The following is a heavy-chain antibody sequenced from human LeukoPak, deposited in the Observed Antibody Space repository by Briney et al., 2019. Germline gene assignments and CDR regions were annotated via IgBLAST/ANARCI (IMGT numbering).Heavy chain of an antibody. J-gene: IGHJ4*02. V-gene: IGHV3-7*03. CDR3: ARDKSAGADTGSSFYY. D-gene: IGHD3-10*01. CDR2: IKQDGSEK. CDR1: GFTFNNYW. Sequence: GGSLRLSCAASGFTFNNYWIHWVRQAPGKGLEWVASIKQDGSEKYYVDSVKGRFTISRDNAKNSLYLQMNSLRAEDTAIYYCARDKSAGADTGSSFYYWGQGALVTVSS.